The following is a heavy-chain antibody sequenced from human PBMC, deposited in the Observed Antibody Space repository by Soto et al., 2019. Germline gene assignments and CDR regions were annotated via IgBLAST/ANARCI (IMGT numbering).Heavy chain of an antibody. CDR1: GGTFSSYT. CDR3: ARDLAPVGIAVAGPFDY. V-gene: IGHV1-69*04. CDR2: IIPILGIA. J-gene: IGHJ4*02. D-gene: IGHD6-19*01. Sequence: SVKVSCKASGGTFSSYTISWVRQAPGQGLEWMGRIIPILGIANYAQKFQGRVTITADKSTSTAYMELSSLRSEDTAVYYCARDLAPVGIAVAGPFDYWGQGTLVTVSS.